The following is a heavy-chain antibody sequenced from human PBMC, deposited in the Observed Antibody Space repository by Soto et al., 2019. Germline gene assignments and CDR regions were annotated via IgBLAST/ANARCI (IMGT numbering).Heavy chain of an antibody. V-gene: IGHV3-49*04. CDR2: IRSKAYGGTT. CDR3: TSEGLLIHYYYYGMDV. D-gene: IGHD2-15*01. CDR1: GFTFGDYA. Sequence: LRRSCTASGFTFGDYAMSWVRQAPGKGLEWVGFIRSKAYGGTTEYAASVKDRFTISRDDSKSIAYLQMNSLKTEDTAVYYCTSEGLLIHYYYYGMDVWGQGTPVTVYS. J-gene: IGHJ6*02.